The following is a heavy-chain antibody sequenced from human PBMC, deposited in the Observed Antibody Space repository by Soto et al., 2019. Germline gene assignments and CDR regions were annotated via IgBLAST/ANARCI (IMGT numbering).Heavy chain of an antibody. Sequence: EVQLLESGRGWVQPGGTLRLSCAASGFTFSTYAMNWVRQAPGNGLEWVSAISGSGGSIHYADSVKGRFTISRDNSKNTLYLQMNSLRDEDTAVYHCVKGYWKGDVWGQGTTVTVSS. CDR3: VKGYWKGDV. CDR1: GFTFSTYA. V-gene: IGHV3-23*01. D-gene: IGHD1-1*01. J-gene: IGHJ6*02. CDR2: ISGSGGSI.